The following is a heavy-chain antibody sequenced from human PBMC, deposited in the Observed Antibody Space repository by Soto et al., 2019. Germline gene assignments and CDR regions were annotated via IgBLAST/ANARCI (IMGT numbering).Heavy chain of an antibody. J-gene: IGHJ6*02. D-gene: IGHD3-22*01. CDR2: IYYSGTT. CDR3: ARGSTARWFYYAMDV. Sequence: SETLSLTCTVSVASVSSSDCYWSWIRQPPGKGLEWIGNIYYSGTTYYNTSLKGRVTLSIDTSKNQFSLTLSSVTAADTAVYYCARGSTARWFYYAMDVWGQGTTVTVSS. CDR1: VASVSSSDCY. V-gene: IGHV4-30-4*01.